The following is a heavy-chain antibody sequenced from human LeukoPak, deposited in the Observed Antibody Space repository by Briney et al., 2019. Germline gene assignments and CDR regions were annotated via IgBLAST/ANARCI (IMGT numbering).Heavy chain of an antibody. D-gene: IGHD3-22*01. Sequence: ASVKVSCKASGYTFTSYGISWVRQAPGQGLEWMGWISAYNGNTNYAQKLQGRVTMTTDTSTSTAYMELRSLRSDDTAVYYCARGGKYYYDSSGYYGFDYWGQGTLVTVSS. CDR1: GYTFTSYG. CDR3: ARGGKYYYDSSGYYGFDY. J-gene: IGHJ4*02. V-gene: IGHV1-18*01. CDR2: ISAYNGNT.